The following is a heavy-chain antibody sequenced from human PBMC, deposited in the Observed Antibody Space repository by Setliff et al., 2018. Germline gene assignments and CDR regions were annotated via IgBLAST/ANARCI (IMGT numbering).Heavy chain of an antibody. CDR1: GFTLNSYL. CDR2: IQTDESDT. V-gene: IGHV3-74*03. Sequence: PGGSLRLSCAASGFTLNSYLMHWVRQAPGEGLVWVSRIQTDESDTTYGDSVKGRFTISRDNAKNSLYLEMDSLRAEDTGVYYCARGGCSATSCLDYWGQGILVTVSS. J-gene: IGHJ4*02. CDR3: ARGGCSATSCLDY. D-gene: IGHD2-2*01.